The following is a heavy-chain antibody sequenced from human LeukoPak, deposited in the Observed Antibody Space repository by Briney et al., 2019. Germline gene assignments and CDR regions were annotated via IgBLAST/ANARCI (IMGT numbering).Heavy chain of an antibody. CDR1: GGSISSGGYS. CDR2: IYYSGST. Sequence: SQTLSLTCAVSGGSISSGGYSWSWIRQPPGKGLEWIGYIYYSGSTNYNPSLKSRVTISVDTSKNQFSLKLSSVTAADTAVYYCARVLSRTGNDAFDIWGQGTMVTVSS. J-gene: IGHJ3*02. CDR3: ARVLSRTGNDAFDI. V-gene: IGHV4-30-4*07. D-gene: IGHD1-14*01.